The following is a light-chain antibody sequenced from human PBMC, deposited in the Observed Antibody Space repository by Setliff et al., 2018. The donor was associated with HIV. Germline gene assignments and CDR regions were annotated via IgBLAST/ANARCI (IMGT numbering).Light chain of an antibody. V-gene: IGLV2-14*03. Sequence: QSALTQPASVSGSPGQSITLFCTGTLNDVGGFDYVSWYQQLPGKAPKLMIYDVNKRPSGVSYRFSGSKSGSTASLTISGVQAEDEADYYCCSYAGSYTYVVFGGGTKVTVL. CDR2: DVN. CDR3: CSYAGSYTYVV. CDR1: LNDVGGFDY. J-gene: IGLJ2*01.